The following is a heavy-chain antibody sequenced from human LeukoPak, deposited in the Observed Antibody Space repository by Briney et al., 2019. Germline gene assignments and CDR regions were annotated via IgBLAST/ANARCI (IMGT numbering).Heavy chain of an antibody. CDR2: ISGSGGST. CDR3: AKDRGFGMVSTFDY. V-gene: IGHV3-23*01. Sequence: GSLRLSCAASGFTFGSYAMSWVRQAPGKGLEWVSTISGSGGSTYYADSVKGRFTISRDNSKSTLYLQMNSLRAEDTAVYYCAKDRGFGMVSTFDYWGQGTLVTVSS. J-gene: IGHJ4*02. D-gene: IGHD3-3*01. CDR1: GFTFGSYA.